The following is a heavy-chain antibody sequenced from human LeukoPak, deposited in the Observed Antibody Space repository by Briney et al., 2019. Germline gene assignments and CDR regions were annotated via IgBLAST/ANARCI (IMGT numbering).Heavy chain of an antibody. Sequence: SETLSLTCTVSGGSISSGDYYWSWIRQPPGKGLEWIGYIYHSGSTYYNPSLKSRVTISVDTSKNQFSLKLSSVSAADTAVYYCARVVAVARSYYYYGMDVWGQGTTVTVSS. J-gene: IGHJ6*02. V-gene: IGHV4-30-4*01. D-gene: IGHD6-19*01. CDR3: ARVVAVARSYYYYGMDV. CDR1: GGSISSGDYY. CDR2: IYHSGST.